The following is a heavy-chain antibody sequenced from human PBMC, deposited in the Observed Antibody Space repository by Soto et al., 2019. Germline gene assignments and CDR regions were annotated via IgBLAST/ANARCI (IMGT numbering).Heavy chain of an antibody. CDR1: GGTFSSYA. Sequence: ASVKVSCKASGGTFSSYAISWVRQAPGQGLEWMGGIIPIFGTANYAQKFQGRVTITADESTSTAYMELSSLRSEDTAVYYCARIDSGIAVAGTGLGYWGQGTLVTVSS. J-gene: IGHJ4*02. D-gene: IGHD6-19*01. CDR2: IIPIFGTA. V-gene: IGHV1-69*13. CDR3: ARIDSGIAVAGTGLGY.